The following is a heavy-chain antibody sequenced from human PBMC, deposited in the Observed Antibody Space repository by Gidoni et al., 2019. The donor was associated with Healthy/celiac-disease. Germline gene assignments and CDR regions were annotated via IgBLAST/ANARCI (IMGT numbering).Heavy chain of an antibody. J-gene: IGHJ5*02. V-gene: IGHV1-69*01. D-gene: IGHD6-19*01. CDR1: GGTFSSYA. CDR2: IIPILGTA. Sequence: QVQLVQSGAEVKKPGSSVQVSCKASGGTFSSYAISWVRQAPGQGLEWMGGIIPILGTANYAQKFQGRVTITADESTSTAYMELSSLRSEDTAVYYCARDGYSSGWYWFDPWGQGTLVTVSS. CDR3: ARDGYSSGWYWFDP.